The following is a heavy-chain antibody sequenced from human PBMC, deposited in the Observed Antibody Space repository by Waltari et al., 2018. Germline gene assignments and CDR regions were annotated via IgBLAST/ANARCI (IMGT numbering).Heavy chain of an antibody. V-gene: IGHV1-8*03. CDR3: ARDSYSSSSYYYYGMDV. CDR1: GYTFTSYD. Sequence: QVQLVQSGAEVKKPGASVKVSCKASGYTFTSYDINWVRQATGHGLEWMGWMNPNSGNTGYAQKFQGRVTITRNTSISTAYMELSSLRSEDTAVYYCARDSYSSSSYYYYGMDVWGQGTTVTVSS. CDR2: MNPNSGNT. D-gene: IGHD6-6*01. J-gene: IGHJ6*02.